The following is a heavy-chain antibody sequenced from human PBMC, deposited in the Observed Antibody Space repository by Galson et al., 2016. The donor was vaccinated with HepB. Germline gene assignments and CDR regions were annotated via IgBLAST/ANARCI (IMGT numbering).Heavy chain of an antibody. J-gene: IGHJ3*01. Sequence: SGATNYNPSLKSRVTLSVDKSNNHLSLELTSVTAADTAVYSCVRHCGGGDCYRAFDVWGQGTMVTVSS. CDR3: VRHCGGGDCYRAFDV. V-gene: IGHV4-4*01. D-gene: IGHD2-21*02. CDR2: SGAT.